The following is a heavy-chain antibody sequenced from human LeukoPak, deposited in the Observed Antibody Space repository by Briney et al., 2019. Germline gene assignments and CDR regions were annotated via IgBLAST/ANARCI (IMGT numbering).Heavy chain of an antibody. Sequence: ASVKVSCKASGYTFTSYGISWVRQAPGQGLEWMGWISAYNGNTNYAQKLQGRVTMTTDTSTSTAYMELRSLRSDDTAVCYCARARTRILYMDVWGKGTTVTVSS. CDR2: ISAYNGNT. V-gene: IGHV1-18*01. J-gene: IGHJ6*03. CDR3: ARARTRILYMDV. CDR1: GYTFTSYG. D-gene: IGHD1-7*01.